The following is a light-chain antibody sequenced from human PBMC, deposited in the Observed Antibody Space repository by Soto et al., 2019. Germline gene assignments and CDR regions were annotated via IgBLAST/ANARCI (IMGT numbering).Light chain of an antibody. J-gene: IGKJ5*01. CDR2: AAS. Sequence: DVQMTHSPSSVSASVGDRVNITCRASQDIFNYLAWYQQKPGKAPKLLIYAASSLQNGVPSRFSGSGSGTDFTLTIRSLQPEDFALYYCQQSNTWPPINCGQGKQLEIK. CDR3: QQSNTWPPIN. V-gene: IGKV1-12*01. CDR1: QDIFNY.